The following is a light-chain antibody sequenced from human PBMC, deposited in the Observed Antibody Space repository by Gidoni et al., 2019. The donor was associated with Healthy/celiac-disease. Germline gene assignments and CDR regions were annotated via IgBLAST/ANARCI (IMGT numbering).Light chain of an antibody. CDR1: QSISSY. J-gene: IGKJ2*01. CDR2: AAS. V-gene: IGKV1-39*01. Sequence: DSQMTQSPSSLSASVGDRVTITCRASQSISSYLNWYQQKPGKAPKLLIYAASSLQSGVPSRFSGSGSGTDFPLTISSLQPEDFATYYCQQSYSTPLGYTFGQGTKLEIK. CDR3: QQSYSTPLGYT.